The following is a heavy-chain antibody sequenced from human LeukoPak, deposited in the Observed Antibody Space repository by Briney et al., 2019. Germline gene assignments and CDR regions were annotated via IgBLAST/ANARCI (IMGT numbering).Heavy chain of an antibody. D-gene: IGHD3-22*01. CDR3: ARATYYYDSSGYYYVD. J-gene: IGHJ4*02. Sequence: GGSLRLSCAASGFTFSSYWMSWVRQAPGKWLEWVANIKQDGSEKYYVDSVKGRFTISRDNAKNSLYLQMNSLRAEDTAVYYCARATYYYDSSGYYYVDWGQGTLVTVSS. CDR1: GFTFSSYW. V-gene: IGHV3-7*01. CDR2: IKQDGSEK.